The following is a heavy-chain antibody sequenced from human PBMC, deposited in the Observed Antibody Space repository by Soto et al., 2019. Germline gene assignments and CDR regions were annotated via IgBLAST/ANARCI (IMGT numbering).Heavy chain of an antibody. CDR2: IYYSGST. V-gene: IGHV4-30-4*01. Sequence: SETLSLTCTVSGGSISSGDYYWSWIRQPPGKGLEWIGYIYYSGSTYYNPSLKSRVTISVDTSKNQFSLKLSSVTAADTAVYYCARGLMGITGTTLDFDYWGQGTLVTVSS. CDR1: GGSISSGDYY. D-gene: IGHD1-7*01. J-gene: IGHJ4*02. CDR3: ARGLMGITGTTLDFDY.